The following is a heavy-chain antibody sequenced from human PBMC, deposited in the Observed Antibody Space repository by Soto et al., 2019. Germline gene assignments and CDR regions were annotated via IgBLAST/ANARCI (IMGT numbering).Heavy chain of an antibody. Sequence: GGSLRLSCEASGFTFSSYAMSCVRKAPGKGLEWVSAISGSGGSTYYTNSVKGRFTISRDNSKNTLYLQMNSLRAEDTAVYYCAKDAAYGDYGLYYFDYWGQGTLVTVSS. D-gene: IGHD4-17*01. CDR1: GFTFSSYA. V-gene: IGHV3-23*01. J-gene: IGHJ4*02. CDR3: AKDAAYGDYGLYYFDY. CDR2: ISGSGGST.